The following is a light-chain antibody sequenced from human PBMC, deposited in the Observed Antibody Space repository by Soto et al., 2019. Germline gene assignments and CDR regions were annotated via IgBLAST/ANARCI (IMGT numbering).Light chain of an antibody. CDR2: CAS. CDR3: QQYYSGRT. CDR1: QSVLYSSNNKNY. V-gene: IGKV4-1*01. Sequence: DIVMTQSPDSLAVSLGERATINCKSSQSVLYSSNNKNYLTWYQQKPGQPPKLLIYCASTRDSGVPDRFSGSGSGSDFTLTISSLQAENVAVYYCQQYYSGRTFGQGTKVEIK. J-gene: IGKJ1*01.